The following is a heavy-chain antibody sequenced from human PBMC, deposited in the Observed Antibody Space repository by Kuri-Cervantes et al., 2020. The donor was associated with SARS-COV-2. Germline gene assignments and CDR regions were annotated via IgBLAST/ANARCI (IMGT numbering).Heavy chain of an antibody. V-gene: IGHV3-9*01. J-gene: IGHJ3*02. CDR2: ISWNSGSI. Sequence: SLKISCAASGFTFDDYVMHWVRQGPGKGLEWVSGISWNSGSIGYADSVKGRFTISRDNSKNTLYLQMNSLRAEDTAVYYCAKDHRGVAYCGGDCYWDAFDIWGQGTMVTVSS. CDR1: GFTFDDYV. D-gene: IGHD2-21*01. CDR3: AKDHRGVAYCGGDCYWDAFDI.